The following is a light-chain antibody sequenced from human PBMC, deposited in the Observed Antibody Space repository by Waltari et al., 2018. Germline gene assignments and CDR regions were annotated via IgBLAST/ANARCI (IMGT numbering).Light chain of an antibody. Sequence: DIVMTQSPDSLAVSLGERATINCKSSQRVLYSSNNKNYLAWYQQKPGQPPKLLIYWASTRESGVPDRFSGSGSGTDFTLTISSLQAEDVAVYYCQQYYSTPLVTFGQGTKLEIK. CDR1: QRVLYSSNNKNY. CDR2: WAS. V-gene: IGKV4-1*01. CDR3: QQYYSTPLVT. J-gene: IGKJ2*01.